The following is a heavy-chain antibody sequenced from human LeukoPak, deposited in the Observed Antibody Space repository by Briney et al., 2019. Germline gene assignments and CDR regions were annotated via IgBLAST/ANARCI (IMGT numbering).Heavy chain of an antibody. CDR3: ARAGYSSGWYLD. D-gene: IGHD6-19*01. CDR2: IKSKTDGGTT. V-gene: IGHV3-15*01. Sequence: PGGSLRLSCAASGFTFSNAWMSWVRQAPGKGLEWVGRIKSKTDGGTTDYAAPVKGRFTISRDDSKNSLYLQMNSLKTEDTAVYYCARAGYSSGWYLDWGQGTLVTVSS. J-gene: IGHJ4*02. CDR1: GFTFSNAW.